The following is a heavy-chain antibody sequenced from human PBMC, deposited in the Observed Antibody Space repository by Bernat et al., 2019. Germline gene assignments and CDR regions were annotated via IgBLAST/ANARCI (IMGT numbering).Heavy chain of an antibody. CDR2: IKQDGSEK. J-gene: IGHJ4*02. CDR3: ARDVPSMRLAH. V-gene: IGHV3-7*03. D-gene: IGHD6-19*01. CDR1: GFTVSSNY. Sequence: EVQLVESGGGLVQPGGSLRLSCAASGFTVSSNYMSWVRQAPGKGLEWVANIKQDGSEKYYMDSVKGRFTISRDNAKNSLYLQMNSLRAEDTAVYYWARDVPSMRLAHWGKGSRVTVSS.